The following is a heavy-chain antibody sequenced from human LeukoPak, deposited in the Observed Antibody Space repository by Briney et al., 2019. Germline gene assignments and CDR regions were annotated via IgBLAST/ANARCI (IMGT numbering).Heavy chain of an antibody. D-gene: IGHD6-19*01. J-gene: IGHJ4*02. CDR2: ISSSSYI. V-gene: IGHV3-21*04. Sequence: GGSLRLSCAASGFTFSSYSMNWVRQAPGKGLEWVSSISSSSYIYYADSVKGRFTISRDNSKNTLYLQTNSLSAEDTAVYYCASSGVFPHNPLDYWGQGTLVTVSS. CDR1: GFTFSSYS. CDR3: ASSGVFPHNPLDY.